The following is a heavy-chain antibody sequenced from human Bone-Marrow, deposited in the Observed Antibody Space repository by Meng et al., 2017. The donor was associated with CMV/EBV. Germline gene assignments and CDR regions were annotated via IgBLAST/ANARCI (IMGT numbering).Heavy chain of an antibody. CDR3: ARDLRKEYGMDV. CDR1: GFTFSSYS. CDR2: ISSSSSYI. Sequence: GGSLRLSCAASGFTFSSYSMNWVRQAPGKGLEWVSSISSSSSYIYYADSVKGRFTISRDNAKNSLYLQMNSLRVEDTAVYYCARDLRKEYGMDVWGRGTTVTVSS. J-gene: IGHJ6*02. V-gene: IGHV3-21*01.